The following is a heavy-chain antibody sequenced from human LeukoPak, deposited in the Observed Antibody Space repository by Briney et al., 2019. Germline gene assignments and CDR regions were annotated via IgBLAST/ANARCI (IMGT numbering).Heavy chain of an antibody. CDR2: ISGSGGST. CDR3: AKAQDIVVVPAVYYYYYYMDV. D-gene: IGHD2-2*01. CDR1: GFTFSSYG. Sequence: QSGGSLRLSCAASGFTFSSYGMSWVRQAPGKGLEWVSAISGSGGSTYYADSVKGRFTISRDNSKNTLYLQMNSLRAEDTAVYYCAKAQDIVVVPAVYYYYYYMDVWGKGTTVTISS. V-gene: IGHV3-23*01. J-gene: IGHJ6*03.